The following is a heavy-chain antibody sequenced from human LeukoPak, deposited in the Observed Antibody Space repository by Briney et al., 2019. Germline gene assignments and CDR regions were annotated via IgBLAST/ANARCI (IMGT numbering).Heavy chain of an antibody. V-gene: IGHV3-30-3*01. CDR1: GFTFSSST. J-gene: IGHJ4*02. CDR3: AKEAVLLWFGAPEYYFDY. D-gene: IGHD3-10*01. CDR2: ILHDVGSE. Sequence: GGSLRLSCVASGFTFSSSTMHWVRQAPGKGLEWVALILHDVGSECYADSVRGRFTISRDNSKNTLYLEMNGLRPEDTAVYYCAKEAVLLWFGAPEYYFDYWGQGTLVTVSS.